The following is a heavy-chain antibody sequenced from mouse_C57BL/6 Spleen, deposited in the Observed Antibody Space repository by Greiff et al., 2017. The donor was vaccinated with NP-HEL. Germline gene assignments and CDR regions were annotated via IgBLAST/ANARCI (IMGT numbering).Heavy chain of an antibody. Sequence: QVQLQQSGPELVKPGASVKISCKASGYAFSSSWMNWVKQRPGKGLEWIGRIYPGDGDTNYNGKFKGKATLTADKSSSTAYMQLSSLTSEDSAVYFCARLGSNYSYFDYWGQGTTLTVSS. CDR2: IYPGDGDT. J-gene: IGHJ2*01. CDR3: ARLGSNYSYFDY. D-gene: IGHD2-5*01. CDR1: GYAFSSSW. V-gene: IGHV1-82*01.